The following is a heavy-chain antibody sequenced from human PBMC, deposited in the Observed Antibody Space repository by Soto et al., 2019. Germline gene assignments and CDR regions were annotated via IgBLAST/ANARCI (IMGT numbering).Heavy chain of an antibody. CDR1: GFTFSSYG. CDR3: AKDRNYDFWCGYYPHYGMDV. Sequence: QVQLVESGGGVVQPGRSLRLSCAASGFTFSSYGMHWVRQAPGKGLEWVAVISFDGSNKYYADSVKGRFTISRDNSKNTLYLQMNSLRAEDTAVYYCAKDRNYDFWCGYYPHYGMDVWGQGTTVTVSS. V-gene: IGHV3-30*18. D-gene: IGHD3-3*01. J-gene: IGHJ6*02. CDR2: ISFDGSNK.